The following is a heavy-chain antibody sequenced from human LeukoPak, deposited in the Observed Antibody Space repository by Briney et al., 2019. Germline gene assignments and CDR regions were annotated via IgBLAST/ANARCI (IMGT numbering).Heavy chain of an antibody. CDR1: GGSISSGDYY. Sequence: SETLSLTCTVSGGSISSGDYYWSRIRQPPGKGLEWIGYIYYSGSTYYNPSLKSRVTISVDTSKNQFSLKLSSVAAADTAVYYCARDLPDCSGGSCAGHYWGQGTLVTVSS. CDR3: ARDLPDCSGGSCAGHY. D-gene: IGHD2-15*01. V-gene: IGHV4-30-4*08. J-gene: IGHJ4*02. CDR2: IYYSGST.